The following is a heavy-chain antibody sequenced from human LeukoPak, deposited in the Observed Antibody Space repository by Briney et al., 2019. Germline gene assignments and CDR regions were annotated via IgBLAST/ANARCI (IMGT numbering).Heavy chain of an antibody. CDR1: GYTYTSYG. CDR3: AGGSGYYSDYYYYYGMDV. CDR2: ISAYNGNT. J-gene: IGHJ6*02. Sequence: SVNLSRTASGYTYTSYGISWVRQAPGQGLGGMGGISAYNGNTNSAQKLQARVTMPTHTSTSTAYMELRSLRSAGTGVYFCAGGSGYYSDYYYYYGMDVGGQGTTVTVSS. D-gene: IGHD3-22*01. V-gene: IGHV1-18*01.